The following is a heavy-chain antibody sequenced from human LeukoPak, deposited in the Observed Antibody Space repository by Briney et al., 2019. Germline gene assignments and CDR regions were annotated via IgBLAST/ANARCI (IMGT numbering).Heavy chain of an antibody. J-gene: IGHJ4*02. CDR2: IWYDGGNK. Sequence: GRSLRLSCAASGFTFSSYGMHWVRQAPGKGLEWVAVIWYDGGNKYYADSVKGRFTISRGNSKNTLYLQMNSLRAEDTAVYYCARDSRAFDYWGQGTLVTVSS. CDR1: GFTFSSYG. CDR3: ARDSRAFDY. V-gene: IGHV3-33*01.